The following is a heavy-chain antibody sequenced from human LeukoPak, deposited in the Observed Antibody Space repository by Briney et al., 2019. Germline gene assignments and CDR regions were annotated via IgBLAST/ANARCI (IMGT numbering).Heavy chain of an antibody. CDR2: ISGDGSMT. CDR1: GFTFSTHW. Sequence: GGSLRLSCAASGFTFSTHWMYWVRQAPGKELVWVSRISGDGSMTSYADSVKGRFTISRDNAKDTLFLQMTSLSVEDTAVYSCASLLTPYHGSGGGGVDVWGQGTTVTVSS. V-gene: IGHV3-74*01. CDR3: ASLLTPYHGSGGGGVDV. J-gene: IGHJ6*02. D-gene: IGHD3-10*01.